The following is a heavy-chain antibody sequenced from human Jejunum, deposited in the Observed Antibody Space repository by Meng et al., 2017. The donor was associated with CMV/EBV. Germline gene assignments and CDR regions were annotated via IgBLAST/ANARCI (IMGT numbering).Heavy chain of an antibody. D-gene: IGHD6-19*01. CDR3: VKEDGTYTSGWPSYYYGMDV. CDR1: SYG. Sequence: SYGMHWVRQAPGKGLEWVAYIRYDGSDKYYTDAVKGRFTISRDNSQSTLYLQMNSLRAEDTALYYCVKEDGTYTSGWPSYYYGMDVWGRGTTVTVSS. CDR2: IRYDGSDK. V-gene: IGHV3-30*02. J-gene: IGHJ6*02.